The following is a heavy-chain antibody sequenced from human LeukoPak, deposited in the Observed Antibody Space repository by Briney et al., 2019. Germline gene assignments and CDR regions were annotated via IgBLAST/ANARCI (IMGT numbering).Heavy chain of an antibody. CDR1: GFTFSSFA. CDR2: ITGSHGRT. D-gene: IGHD4-17*01. Sequence: GGSLRLSCAASGFTFSSFAMTRVRRAPGKGLEWVSSITGSHGRTYNTDSVKGRFTISRDNSQNTLYLQMNSLTAEDTAVYYCTKDPNGDYVGAFDPWGQGTLVTVSS. V-gene: IGHV3-23*01. J-gene: IGHJ5*02. CDR3: TKDPNGDYVGAFDP.